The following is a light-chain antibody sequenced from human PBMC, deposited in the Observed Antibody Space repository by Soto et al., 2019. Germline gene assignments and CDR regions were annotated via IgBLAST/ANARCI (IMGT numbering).Light chain of an antibody. V-gene: IGKV3-15*01. CDR3: QQYNSCPLT. J-gene: IGKJ3*01. CDR1: QSVSSN. CDR2: AAS. Sequence: MTQSPATLSVSPGERPTLSCRASQSVSSNLAWYQQKPGKAPRLLIYAASTRPSGIPSRFSGSGSGTEFTLTISSLQSEDSAVYYCQQYNSCPLTFGPGTKVEIK.